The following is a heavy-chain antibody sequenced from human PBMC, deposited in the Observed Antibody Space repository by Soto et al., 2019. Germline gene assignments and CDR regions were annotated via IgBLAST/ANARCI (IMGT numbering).Heavy chain of an antibody. D-gene: IGHD5-18*01. V-gene: IGHV1-2*02. J-gene: IGHJ4*02. CDR2: INPNSGDT. CDR3: ATRYSYVHF. Sequence: ASVNGYCKSSGYAFTGYYSHWVRQAPGQGLEWMGWINPNSGDTNYAQKFQGRVTMTRDTSFSTAYMELSSLRSDDTAVYYCATRYSYVHFWGQGTLVTVSS. CDR1: GYAFTGYY.